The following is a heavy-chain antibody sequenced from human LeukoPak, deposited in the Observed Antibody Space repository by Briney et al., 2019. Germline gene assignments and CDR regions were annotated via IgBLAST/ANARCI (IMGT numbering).Heavy chain of an antibody. CDR2: FDPEDGEA. CDR3: ATGIAVAGSKTDY. V-gene: IGHV1-24*01. CDR1: GYTLTELS. D-gene: IGHD6-19*01. J-gene: IGHJ4*02. Sequence: ASVKVSCKVSGYTLTELSMHWVRQAPGKGLEWMGGFDPEDGEAIYAQKFQGRVTMTEDTSTDAAYMELSSLRSEDTAVYYCATGIAVAGSKTDYWGQGTLVTVSS.